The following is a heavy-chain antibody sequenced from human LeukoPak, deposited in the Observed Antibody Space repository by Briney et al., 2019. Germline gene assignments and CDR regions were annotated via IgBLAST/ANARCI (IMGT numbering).Heavy chain of an antibody. CDR3: ASRNSALSFDY. V-gene: IGHV3-21*01. CDR2: ISSSGSHT. D-gene: IGHD3-16*02. J-gene: IGHJ4*02. CDR1: GFTFSSYA. Sequence: GASLRLSCAASGFTFSSYAMSWVRQAPGKGLEWVSAISSSGSHTYFADSVKGRFTITRDNTKKSLYLQMNSLRAEDTAMYYCASRNSALSFDYWGQGTLVTVSS.